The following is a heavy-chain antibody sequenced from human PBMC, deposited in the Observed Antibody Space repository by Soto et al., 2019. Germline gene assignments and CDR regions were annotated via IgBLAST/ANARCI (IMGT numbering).Heavy chain of an antibody. CDR1: GYTFTSCD. D-gene: IGHD6-6*01. Sequence: ASLKVYCKSSGYTFTSCDINWVRQATGQGLEWMGWMNPNSGNTGYAQKFQGRVTMTRNTSISTAYMELSSLRSEDTAVYYCARLYSSSSSDAFDIWGQGTVVTVSS. CDR2: MNPNSGNT. J-gene: IGHJ3*02. CDR3: ARLYSSSSSDAFDI. V-gene: IGHV1-8*02.